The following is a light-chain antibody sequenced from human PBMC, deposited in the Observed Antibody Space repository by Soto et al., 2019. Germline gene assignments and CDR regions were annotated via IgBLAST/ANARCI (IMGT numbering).Light chain of an antibody. Sequence: AIQMTQSPSSLSASVGDRVTITCRASHGIRNDLGWYQQKPGKAPNLLIYAASTLQNGVPSRFRGSGSGTDFTLTITSLQPDDFATYYCLQDDFSPPTFGQGTKVEMK. CDR3: LQDDFSPPT. CDR2: AAS. V-gene: IGKV1-6*01. J-gene: IGKJ1*01. CDR1: HGIRND.